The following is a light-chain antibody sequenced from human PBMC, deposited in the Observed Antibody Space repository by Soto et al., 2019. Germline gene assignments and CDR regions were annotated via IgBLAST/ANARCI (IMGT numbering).Light chain of an antibody. J-gene: IGLJ2*01. CDR1: SSDVGGYNY. Sequence: QSALTQPRSVSGSPGQSGTISCTGTSSDVGGYNYVSWYHQHPGKAPKLMIYDVSQRPSGVPDRFSGSKSGNTAALTISGLQAEDEDDYYCCSDAGSHFLFCGGTKVTVL. CDR2: DVS. V-gene: IGLV2-11*01. CDR3: CSDAGSHFL.